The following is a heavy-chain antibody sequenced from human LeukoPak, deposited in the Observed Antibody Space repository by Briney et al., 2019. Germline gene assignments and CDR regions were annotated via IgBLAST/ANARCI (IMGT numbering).Heavy chain of an antibody. V-gene: IGHV4-39*07. CDR1: GGSISSGSYY. D-gene: IGHD5-12*01. CDR3: ATNSGYDERSFDY. J-gene: IGHJ4*02. CDR2: FYYSGGT. Sequence: PSQTLSLTCTVSGGSISSGSYYWGWIRQPPGKGLEWIGSFYYSGGTYYNPSLKTRVTISVDTSKNQFSLKLSSVTAADTAVYYCATNSGYDERSFDYWGQGTLVTVSP.